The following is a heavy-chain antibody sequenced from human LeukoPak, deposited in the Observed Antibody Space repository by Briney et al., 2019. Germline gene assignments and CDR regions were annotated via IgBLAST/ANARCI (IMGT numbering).Heavy chain of an antibody. CDR3: AKDRLNYYGSGSYLFDY. J-gene: IGHJ4*02. Sequence: GGSLRLSCAASGFTFSSYGMHWVRQAPGKELEWVAVIWYDGSNKYYADSVKGRFTISRDNSKNTLYLQMDSLRAEDTAVYYCAKDRLNYYGSGSYLFDYWGQGTLVTVSS. CDR2: IWYDGSNK. D-gene: IGHD3-10*01. V-gene: IGHV3-33*06. CDR1: GFTFSSYG.